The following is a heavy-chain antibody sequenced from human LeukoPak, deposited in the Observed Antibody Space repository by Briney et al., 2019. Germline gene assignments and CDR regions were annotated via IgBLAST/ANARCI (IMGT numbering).Heavy chain of an antibody. Sequence: SQTLSLTCAISGDSVSSNSAAWNWIRQSPSRGLEWLGRTYYRSKWYRGYAVSVKSRITINPDTSKNQFSLKLSSVTAADTAVYYCAREYAHRFDPWGQGTLVTVSS. J-gene: IGHJ5*02. CDR1: GDSVSSNSAA. CDR2: TYYRSKWYR. V-gene: IGHV6-1*01. D-gene: IGHD2-2*01. CDR3: AREYAHRFDP.